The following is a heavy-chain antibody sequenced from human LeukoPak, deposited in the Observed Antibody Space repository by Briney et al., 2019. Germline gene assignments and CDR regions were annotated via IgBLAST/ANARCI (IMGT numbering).Heavy chain of an antibody. Sequence: GESLQISCQGSGYSFTSYWIGWVRQMPGKGLEWMGIIYPGDSDTRYSPSFQGQVTISADKSISTAYLQWSSLKASDTAMYYCAANGYSSGWAFDYWGQGTLVTVSS. J-gene: IGHJ4*02. CDR3: AANGYSSGWAFDY. CDR2: IYPGDSDT. D-gene: IGHD6-19*01. V-gene: IGHV5-51*01. CDR1: GYSFTSYW.